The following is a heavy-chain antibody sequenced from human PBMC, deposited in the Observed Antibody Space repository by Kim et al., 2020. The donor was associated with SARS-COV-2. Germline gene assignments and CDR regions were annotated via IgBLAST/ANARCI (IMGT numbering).Heavy chain of an antibody. D-gene: IGHD3-3*01. Sequence: GGSLRLSCAASGFTFSDYYMSWIRQAPGKGLEWVSYISSTSTYTNYADSVKGRFTISRDNARKSLHLQMNSLRAEDTAVYYCARDRPGGFLGYWGQGTLVTVSS. CDR2: ISSTSTYT. CDR3: ARDRPGGFLGY. J-gene: IGHJ4*02. CDR1: GFTFSDYY. V-gene: IGHV3-11*06.